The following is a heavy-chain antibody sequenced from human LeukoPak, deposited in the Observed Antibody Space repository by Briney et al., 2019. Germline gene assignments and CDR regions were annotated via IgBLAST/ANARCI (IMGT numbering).Heavy chain of an antibody. Sequence: PSETLSLTCAVYGGSFSGYYWSWIRQPPGKGLEWIGEINHSGSTNYSPSLKSRVTISVDTSKNQFSLKLSSVTAADTAVYYCATQAPHDAFDIWGQGTMVSVSS. CDR2: INHSGST. CDR3: ATQAPHDAFDI. CDR1: GGSFSGYY. V-gene: IGHV4-34*01. J-gene: IGHJ3*02.